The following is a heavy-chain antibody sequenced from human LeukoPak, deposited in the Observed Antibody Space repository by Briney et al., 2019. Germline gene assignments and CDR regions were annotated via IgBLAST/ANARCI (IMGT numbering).Heavy chain of an antibody. D-gene: IGHD2-15*01. J-gene: IGHJ5*02. CDR3: VRDYCSGGSCYENNWFDP. V-gene: IGHV3-33*01. Sequence: AGGSLRLSCTASGFTFSKYGMHWVRQAPGKGLEWVAVIWFDGSNRNHADSVKGRFTISRDNSKNTLYLQMNSLRVEDTAVYFCVRDYCSGGSCYENNWFDPWGQGTLVTVSS. CDR1: GFTFSKYG. CDR2: IWFDGSNR.